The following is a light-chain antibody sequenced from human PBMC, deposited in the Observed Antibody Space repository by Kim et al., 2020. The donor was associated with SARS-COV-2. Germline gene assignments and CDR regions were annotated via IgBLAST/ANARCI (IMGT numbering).Light chain of an antibody. CDR2: AKN. CDR1: SLRSYY. J-gene: IGLJ2*01. CDR3: NSRDSSGNHLV. V-gene: IGLV3-19*01. Sequence: SSELTQDPAVSVALGQTVRITCQGDSLRSYYASWYQQKPRQAPVLVIYAKNNRPSGIPDRFSGSSSGNTASLTITGALAEDEADYYCNSRDSSGNHLVFG.